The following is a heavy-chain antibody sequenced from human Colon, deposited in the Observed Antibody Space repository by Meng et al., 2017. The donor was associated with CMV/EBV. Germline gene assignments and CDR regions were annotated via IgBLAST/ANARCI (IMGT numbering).Heavy chain of an antibody. V-gene: IGHV4-59*11. J-gene: IGHJ4*02. CDR1: CGSMLVRY. Sequence: VSCGSMLVRYCRWVRQPPVSGLGCIGFIYFCGSTIYSPSLKTRVTMSVATYTNRFSLKLSAVTADDTAIYSCAKTPSAGYNTLDYWGRGIMVTVSS. D-gene: IGHD5-24*01. CDR3: AKTPSAGYNTLDY. CDR2: IYFCGST.